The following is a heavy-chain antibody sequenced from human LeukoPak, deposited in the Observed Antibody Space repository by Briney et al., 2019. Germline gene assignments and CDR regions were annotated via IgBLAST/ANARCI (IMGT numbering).Heavy chain of an antibody. CDR1: GYTFTSYD. CDR3: ARDEMVVAAQNNWFDP. Sequence: GASVKVSCKASGYTFTSYDINWVRQATGQGLEWMGWMNPNSGNTGYAQKFQGRVTITRNTSISTAYMELSSLRSDDTAVYYCARDEMVVAAQNNWFDPWGQGTLVTVSS. V-gene: IGHV1-8*03. CDR2: MNPNSGNT. J-gene: IGHJ5*02. D-gene: IGHD2-15*01.